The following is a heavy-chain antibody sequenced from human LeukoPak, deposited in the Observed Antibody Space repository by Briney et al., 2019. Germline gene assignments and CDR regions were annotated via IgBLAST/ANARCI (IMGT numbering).Heavy chain of an antibody. CDR2: INPNSGVT. Sequence: ASVKVSCKASGYTFIDYFIHWMRQTPGQGLEWLGWINPNSGVTRYAQKFQDRVTMTRDTAAYMELSSLKSDDTAVYYCVRAVSGTLGGAFDIWGQGTAVTISS. CDR1: GYTFIDYF. V-gene: IGHV1-2*02. J-gene: IGHJ3*02. D-gene: IGHD1-7*01. CDR3: VRAVSGTLGGAFDI.